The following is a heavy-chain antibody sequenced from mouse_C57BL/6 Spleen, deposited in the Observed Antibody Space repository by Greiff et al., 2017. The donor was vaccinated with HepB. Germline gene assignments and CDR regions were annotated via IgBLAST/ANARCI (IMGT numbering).Heavy chain of an antibody. CDR2: IYPGDGDT. V-gene: IGHV1-80*01. CDR3: ARGGTVVATTPYYYARDY. CDR1: GYAFSSYW. Sequence: VQLQQSGAELVKPGASVKISCKASGYAFSSYWMNWVKQRPGKGLEWIGQIYPGDGDTNYNGKFKGKATLTADKSSSTAYMQLSSLTFVDSAVFYCARGGTVVATTPYYYARDYWGQGTSVTVSS. J-gene: IGHJ4*01. D-gene: IGHD1-1*01.